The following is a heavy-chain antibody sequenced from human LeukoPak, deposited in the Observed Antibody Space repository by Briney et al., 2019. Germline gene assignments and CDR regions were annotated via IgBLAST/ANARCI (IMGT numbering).Heavy chain of an antibody. CDR3: AKGLSSGYHIFGY. D-gene: IGHD3-22*01. V-gene: IGHV4-59*08. CDR1: GGSISSYY. CDR2: IYHSGST. Sequence: SETLSLTCTVSGGSISSYYWSWIRQPPGKGLEWIGYIYHSGSTNYNPSLKSRVTISVDTSKNQFSLKLSSVTAADTAVYYCAKGLSSGYHIFGYWGQGTLVTVSS. J-gene: IGHJ4*02.